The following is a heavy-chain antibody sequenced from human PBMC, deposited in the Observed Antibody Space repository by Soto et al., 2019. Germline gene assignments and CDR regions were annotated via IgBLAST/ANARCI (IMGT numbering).Heavy chain of an antibody. J-gene: IGHJ5*02. CDR2: ISGSGGST. CDR3: AKDGVVPAAVPAYNWFDP. D-gene: IGHD2-2*01. V-gene: IGHV3-23*01. CDR1: GFTFSSYA. Sequence: GGSLRLSCAASGFTFSSYAMSWVRQAPGKGLEWVSAISGSGGSTYYADSVKSRFTISRDNSKNTLYLQMNSLRAEDTAVYYCAKDGVVPAAVPAYNWFDPWGQGTLVTVSS.